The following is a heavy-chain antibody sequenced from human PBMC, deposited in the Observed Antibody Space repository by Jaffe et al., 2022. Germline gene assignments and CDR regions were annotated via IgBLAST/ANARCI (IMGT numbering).Heavy chain of an antibody. Sequence: EVQLVESGGGLVQPGGSLRLSCAASGFTFSTYEINWVRQAPGKGLEWVSYISNSGTTIYYADSVKGRFTISRDNAKNSLYLQMNSLRAEDTAVYYCARDQVGYAYYMDVWGKGTTVTVSS. CDR3: ARDQVGYAYYMDV. D-gene: IGHD1-1*01. CDR1: GFTFSTYE. J-gene: IGHJ6*03. V-gene: IGHV3-48*03. CDR2: ISNSGTTI.